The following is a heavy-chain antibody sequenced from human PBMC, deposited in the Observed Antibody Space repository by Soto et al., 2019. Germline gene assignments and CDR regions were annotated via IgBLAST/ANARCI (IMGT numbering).Heavy chain of an antibody. J-gene: IGHJ6*02. D-gene: IGHD3-3*01. V-gene: IGHV3-30*18. Sequence: QVQLVESGGGVVQPGRSLRLSCAASGFTCSSYGMHWVRQAPGKGLEWVAVISYDGSNKYYADSVKGRFTISRDNSKNTLYLQMNSLRAEDTAVYYCAKVRSSLRFLEWLLNPHYYGMDVWGQGTTVTVSS. CDR3: AKVRSSLRFLEWLLNPHYYGMDV. CDR1: GFTCSSYG. CDR2: ISYDGSNK.